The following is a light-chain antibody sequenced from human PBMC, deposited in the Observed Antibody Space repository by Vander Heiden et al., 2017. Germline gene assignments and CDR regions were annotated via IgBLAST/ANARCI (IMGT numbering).Light chain of an antibody. J-gene: IGLJ3*02. CDR2: EVT. CDR3: SSYAGSNNLV. V-gene: IGLV2-8*01. CDR1: SSDVGAYDY. Sequence: QSALTQPPSASGSPGQSVTISCTGTSSDVGAYDYVTWYQQHPGKAPKLMIYEVTQRPSGVPDRCSGSKSGNTASLTVSGLQAEDEADYFCSSYAGSNNLVFGGGTKLTVV.